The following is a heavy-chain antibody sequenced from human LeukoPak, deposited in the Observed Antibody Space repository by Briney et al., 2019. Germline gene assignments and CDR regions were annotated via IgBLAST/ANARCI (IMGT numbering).Heavy chain of an antibody. Sequence: ASVTVSFTASAYTFTGYYMHWVRQAPGQGLEWMGWVNPNSGDTNYAQKFQGRVTMTRDTSISTAYMELSRLRSDDTAVYYCARGPSRYYYDSSGYFDYWGQGTLVTVSS. J-gene: IGHJ4*02. CDR1: AYTFTGYY. D-gene: IGHD3-22*01. V-gene: IGHV1-2*02. CDR2: VNPNSGDT. CDR3: ARGPSRYYYDSSGYFDY.